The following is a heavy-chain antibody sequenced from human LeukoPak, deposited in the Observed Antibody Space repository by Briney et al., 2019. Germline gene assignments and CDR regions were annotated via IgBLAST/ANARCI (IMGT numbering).Heavy chain of an antibody. Sequence: SVKVSCKASGGTFSSYAISWVRQAPGQGLEWMGGIIPIFGTANYAQKFRGRVTITTDESTSTAYMELSSLRSEDTAVYYCARDRFSSGWPEGWFDPWGQGTLVTVSS. D-gene: IGHD6-19*01. CDR2: IIPIFGTA. CDR3: ARDRFSSGWPEGWFDP. CDR1: GGTFSSYA. J-gene: IGHJ5*02. V-gene: IGHV1-69*05.